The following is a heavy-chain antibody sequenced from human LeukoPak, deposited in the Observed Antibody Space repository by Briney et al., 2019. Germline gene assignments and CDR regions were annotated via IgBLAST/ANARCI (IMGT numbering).Heavy chain of an antibody. Sequence: PGGSLRLSCAASGFTFSSYGMHWVRRAPGKGLEWVAVIWYDGSNKYYADSVKGRFTISRDNSKNTLYLQMNSLRVEDTAVYYCASMTTVTLDDAFDIWGQGTMVTVSS. CDR1: GFTFSSYG. D-gene: IGHD4-17*01. CDR3: ASMTTVTLDDAFDI. J-gene: IGHJ3*02. V-gene: IGHV3-33*01. CDR2: IWYDGSNK.